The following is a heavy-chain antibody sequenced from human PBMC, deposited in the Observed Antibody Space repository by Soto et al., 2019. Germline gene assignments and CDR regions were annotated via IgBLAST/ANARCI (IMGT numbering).Heavy chain of an antibody. V-gene: IGHV3-30*18. CDR1: GFTFSSYG. J-gene: IGHJ4*02. D-gene: IGHD2-15*01. CDR2: VSHDGSKK. CDR3: AKDIVVVVGATAWTFDY. Sequence: QVQLVESGGGVVRPGRSLRLSCAASGFTFSSYGMHWVRQTPGKGLEWVAVVSHDGSKKYYADCVKGRFTISRDNSNNTLYLQMNSLRIDDTAVYHFAKDIVVVVGATAWTFDYWGQGTLVTVSS.